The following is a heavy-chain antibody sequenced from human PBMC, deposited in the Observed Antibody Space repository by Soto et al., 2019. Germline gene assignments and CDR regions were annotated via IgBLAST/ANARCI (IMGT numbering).Heavy chain of an antibody. CDR3: ARATPTTMIVVVKDAFDI. J-gene: IGHJ3*02. D-gene: IGHD3-22*01. CDR2: INPSGGST. CDR1: GYTFTSYY. V-gene: IGHV1-46*01. Sequence: GASVKVSCKASGYTFTSYYMHWVRQAPGQGLEWMGIINPSGGSTSYAQKFQGRVTMTRDTSTSTVYMELSSLRSEDTAVYYCARATPTTMIVVVKDAFDIWGQGTMVTVSS.